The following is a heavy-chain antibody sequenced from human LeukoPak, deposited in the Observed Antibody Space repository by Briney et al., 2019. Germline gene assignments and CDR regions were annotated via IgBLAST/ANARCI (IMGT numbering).Heavy chain of an antibody. CDR2: INAGNGDT. J-gene: IGHJ6*03. CDR1: GYTFTSYF. V-gene: IGHV1-3*01. CDR3: ARAGDVFKSYYYYYMDV. D-gene: IGHD3-16*01. Sequence: ASVKVSCKASGYTFTSYFMHWVRQAPGQRLEWMGRINAGNGDTKYSQNFQGRVTITRDTSASTAYMDLSSLTSEDTAVYYCARAGDVFKSYYYYYMDVWGKGTTVTVSS.